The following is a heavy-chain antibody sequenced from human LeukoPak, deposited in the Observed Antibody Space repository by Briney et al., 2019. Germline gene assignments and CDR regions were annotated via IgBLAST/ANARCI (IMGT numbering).Heavy chain of an antibody. J-gene: IGHJ4*02. D-gene: IGHD3-3*01. CDR1: GFTFSSYA. CDR2: ISGSGDNT. V-gene: IGHV3-23*01. CDR3: AKGGGKGIIRITIFGVVPISYFDY. Sequence: GGSLRLSCAASGFTFSSYAMSWVRQAPGKGLEWVPGISGSGDNTYYADSVKGRFTISRDNSKNTLYLQMNSLRAEDTAVYYCAKGGGKGIIRITIFGVVPISYFDYWGQGTLVTVSS.